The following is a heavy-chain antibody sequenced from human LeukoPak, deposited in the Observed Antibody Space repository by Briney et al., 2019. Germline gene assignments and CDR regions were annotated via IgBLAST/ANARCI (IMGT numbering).Heavy chain of an antibody. CDR2: IIPILDVA. Sequence: ASVKVSCKASGGTFNTYAITWVRQAPGQGLEWMGRIIPILDVADCAQRFQGRVTITADRSTSTVYMELNSLRSDDTAIYYCARFPVRGYTYGSVIHHMDVWGQGTTVIVSS. V-gene: IGHV1-69*04. J-gene: IGHJ6*02. CDR1: GGTFNTYA. CDR3: ARFPVRGYTYGSVIHHMDV. D-gene: IGHD5-18*01.